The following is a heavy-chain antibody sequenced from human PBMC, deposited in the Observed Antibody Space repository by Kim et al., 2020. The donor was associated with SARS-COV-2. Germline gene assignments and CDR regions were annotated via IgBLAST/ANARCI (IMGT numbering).Heavy chain of an antibody. CDR1: GFTFSSYA. J-gene: IGHJ6*02. Sequence: GGSLRLSCAASGFTFSSYAMSWVRQAPGKGLEWVSVIYSGGSSTYYADSVKGRFTISRDNSKNTLYLQMNSLRAEDTAVYYCAKATYAGNLQRYYYYGTDVWGQGTKVSVPS. CDR2: IYSGGSST. CDR3: AKATYAGNLQRYYYYGTDV. V-gene: IGHV3-23*03. D-gene: IGHD6-13*01.